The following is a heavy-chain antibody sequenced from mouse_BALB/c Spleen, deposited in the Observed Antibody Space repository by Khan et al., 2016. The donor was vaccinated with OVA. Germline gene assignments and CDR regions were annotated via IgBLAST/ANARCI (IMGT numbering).Heavy chain of an antibody. J-gene: IGHJ3*01. CDR2: ILPGSNST. CDR3: ARGNYYGSTSWFGY. D-gene: IGHD1-1*01. CDR1: GYTFSSYW. V-gene: IGHV1-9*01. Sequence: QVQLKQSGAELMKPGASVKISCKPTGYTFSSYWIEWVKQRPGHGLEWIGEILPGSNSTNYNERFQGKATISADTSSNTAYIQLSSRPSEDSAIYYCARGNYYGSTSWFGYWGQGTLVTVSA.